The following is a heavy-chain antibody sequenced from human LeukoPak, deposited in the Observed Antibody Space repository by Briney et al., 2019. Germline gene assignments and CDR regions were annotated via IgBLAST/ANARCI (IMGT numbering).Heavy chain of an antibody. CDR1: GYSFSGFW. D-gene: IGHD3-22*01. Sequence: TRGESLKISCETSGYSFSGFWISWVRQMPGKGLEWMGRIDPSDSYTNYSPSFQGHVTISADKSISTAYLQWSSLKASDTAVYFCARHGRDSSAYYSHYGMDVWGQGTTVTVSS. V-gene: IGHV5-10-1*01. J-gene: IGHJ6*02. CDR2: IDPSDSYT. CDR3: ARHGRDSSAYYSHYGMDV.